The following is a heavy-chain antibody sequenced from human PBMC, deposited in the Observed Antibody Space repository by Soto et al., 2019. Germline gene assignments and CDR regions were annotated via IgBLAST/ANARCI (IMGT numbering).Heavy chain of an antibody. CDR3: ARDIAAVPGRSDY. D-gene: IGHD6-13*01. CDR1: GFTFDDYG. Sequence: GGSLRLSCAASGFTFDDYGMHWVRQAPGKGLEWVAGISWNSGVIDYVDSVKGRFTISRDNARNSLYLQMNSLRAEDTALYFCARDIAAVPGRSDYWGQGTQVTVSS. V-gene: IGHV3-9*01. J-gene: IGHJ4*02. CDR2: ISWNSGVI.